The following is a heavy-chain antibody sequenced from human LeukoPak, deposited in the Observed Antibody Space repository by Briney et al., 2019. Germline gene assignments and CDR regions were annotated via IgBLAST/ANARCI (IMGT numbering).Heavy chain of an antibody. CDR2: VSGSGDRV. CDR1: GFTSSSYA. CDR3: GKAAAAPGFDF. Sequence: PGGSLRLSCAASGFTSSSYALNWVRQAPGKGLEWVATVSGSGDRVYHADSVKGRFTISRDNSKNTIYLQMNSLRAEDTALYYCGKAAAAPGFDFWGQGTLVTVSS. V-gene: IGHV3-23*01. J-gene: IGHJ4*02. D-gene: IGHD6-13*01.